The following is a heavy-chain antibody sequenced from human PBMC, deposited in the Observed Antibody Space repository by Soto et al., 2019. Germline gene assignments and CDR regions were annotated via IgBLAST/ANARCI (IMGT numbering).Heavy chain of an antibody. CDR2: IYYSGST. CDR1: GGSISSGGYY. J-gene: IGHJ4*02. Sequence: QVQLQESGPGLVKPSQTLSLTCTVSGGSISSGGYYWSWIRQHPGKGLEWIGYIYYSGSTYYNPSLKSRVTISVDTSKNQFSLKLSSVTAADTAVYYCARYSSPPLQQTTLFDYWGQGTLVTVSS. CDR3: ARYSSPPLQQTTLFDY. V-gene: IGHV4-31*03. D-gene: IGHD6-13*01.